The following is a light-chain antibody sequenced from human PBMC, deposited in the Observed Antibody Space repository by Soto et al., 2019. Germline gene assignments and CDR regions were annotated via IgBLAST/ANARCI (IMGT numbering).Light chain of an antibody. CDR1: SSDVGGYNS. Sequence: QSALTQPASVSGSPGQSITISCTGTSSDVGGYNSVSWYQHHPGKAPKLIIFEVSNRPPGVSDRFSGSKSGDTASLTISGLQAEDEADYYCSSYASGSTLVVFGGGTKLTVL. V-gene: IGLV2-14*01. J-gene: IGLJ2*01. CDR3: SSYASGSTLVV. CDR2: EVS.